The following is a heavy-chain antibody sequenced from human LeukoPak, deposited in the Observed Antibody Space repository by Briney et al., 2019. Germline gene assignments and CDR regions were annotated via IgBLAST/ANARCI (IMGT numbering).Heavy chain of an antibody. CDR1: GYTFTGYY. D-gene: IGHD6-19*01. CDR2: INPNSGGT. V-gene: IGHV1-2*06. J-gene: IGHJ4*02. Sequence: GASVKVSCKASGYTFTGYYMHWVRQAPGQGLEWMGRINPNSGGTNYAQKFQGRVTMTRDTSISTAYMELSRLRSDDTAVYYCARDRGYSGGWYDDYWGQGTLVTVSS. CDR3: ARDRGYSGGWYDDY.